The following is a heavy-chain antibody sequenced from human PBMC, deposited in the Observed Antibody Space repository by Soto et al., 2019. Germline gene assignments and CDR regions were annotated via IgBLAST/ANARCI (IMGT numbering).Heavy chain of an antibody. CDR3: ARSCGVYCSSTRCYSPWFDP. CDR2: ISSSGSPI. Sequence: EVQLVESGGDLVQPGGSLRLSCAASGFAFSSYEMNWVRQAPGKGLEWVSSISSSGSPIYNADSMKGRFTISRDNAKNSLFLQMNSLRAEDTAVYYCARSCGVYCSSTRCYSPWFDPWGQGTLVTVSS. CDR1: GFAFSSYE. V-gene: IGHV3-48*03. D-gene: IGHD2-2*02. J-gene: IGHJ5*02.